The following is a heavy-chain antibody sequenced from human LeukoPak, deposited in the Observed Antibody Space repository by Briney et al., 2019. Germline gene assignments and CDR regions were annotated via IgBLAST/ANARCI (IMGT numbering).Heavy chain of an antibody. D-gene: IGHD4-11*01. CDR2: IYYSGST. CDR1: GGSISSYY. V-gene: IGHV4-59*08. J-gene: IGHJ4*01. Sequence: SETLSLTCTVSGGSISSYYWSWIRQPPGKGPEWIGYIYYSGSTNYNPSLKSRVTISVDTSKNQFSLKLNSVTAADTAVYYCARHYSNYGYFDYWGHGTLVTVSS. CDR3: ARHYSNYGYFDY.